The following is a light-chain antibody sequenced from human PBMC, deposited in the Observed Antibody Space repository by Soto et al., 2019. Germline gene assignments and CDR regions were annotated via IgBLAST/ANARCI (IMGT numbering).Light chain of an antibody. J-gene: IGLJ1*01. CDR1: SSDVGSYNL. CDR2: EDN. CDR3: CSYERTSTYV. V-gene: IGLV2-23*01. Sequence: QSVLTQPASVSGSPGQSITISCTGTSSDVGSYNLVSWYQQHPGKAPKLMIYEDNKRPSGVSNRFSVSKSGYTASLTISGLQAEDEADYYCCSYERTSTYVFGSGTNVTVL.